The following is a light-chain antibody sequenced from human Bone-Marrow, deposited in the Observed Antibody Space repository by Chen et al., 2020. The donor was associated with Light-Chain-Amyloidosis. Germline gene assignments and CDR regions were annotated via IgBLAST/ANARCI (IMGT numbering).Light chain of an antibody. Sequence: IVMTQSPLSLSVMPGESASISCTSSQSLLYSNGYTYLDWYLQRPGQSPQLLIYLGFNRTSGVPDRFSGTGAGTDFTLKISRVEAEDVGIYYCMQALQIPQYSFGPGTKLEIK. CDR2: LGF. J-gene: IGKJ2*01. CDR1: QSLLYSNGYTY. CDR3: MQALQIPQYS. V-gene: IGKV2-28*01.